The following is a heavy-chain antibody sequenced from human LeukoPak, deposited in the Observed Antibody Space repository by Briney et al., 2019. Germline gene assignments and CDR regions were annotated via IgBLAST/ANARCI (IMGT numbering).Heavy chain of an antibody. J-gene: IGHJ4*02. Sequence: GGSLRLSCAASGFTFSSYAMSWVRQAPGKGLEWVPAISGSGGSTYYADSVKGRFTISRDNSKNTLYLQMNSLRAEDTAVYYCASTYYYDSSGYSSYWGQGTLVTVSS. D-gene: IGHD3-22*01. CDR1: GFTFSSYA. CDR2: ISGSGGST. CDR3: ASTYYYDSSGYSSY. V-gene: IGHV3-23*01.